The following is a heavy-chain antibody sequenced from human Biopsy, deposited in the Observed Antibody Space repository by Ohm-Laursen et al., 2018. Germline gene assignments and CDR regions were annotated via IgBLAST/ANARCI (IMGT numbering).Heavy chain of an antibody. CDR1: GYSISSGYY. CDR2: IYHSGST. CDR3: ARGQALKSFDY. J-gene: IGHJ4*02. V-gene: IGHV4-38-2*01. Sequence: SDTLSLTCAVSGYSISSGYYWGWLRQPPGKGLEWIGSIYHSGSTYYNPSLKSRVTISVDTPKNQFSLKLSSVTAADTAGYYCARGQALKSFDYWGQGTLVTVSS.